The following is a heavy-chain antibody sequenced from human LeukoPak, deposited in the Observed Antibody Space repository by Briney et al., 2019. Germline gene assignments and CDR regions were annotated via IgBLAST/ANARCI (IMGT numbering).Heavy chain of an antibody. Sequence: GGSLRLSCAASGFTFSNYSMNWVRQAPGKGLEWVSSISSLSSYIYYADSLKGRFTISRDNAKNSLYLQMNSLRAEDTAVYYCASFPPYMVRTDAFDIWGQGTMVTVSS. CDR3: ASFPPYMVRTDAFDI. CDR1: GFTFSNYS. J-gene: IGHJ3*02. D-gene: IGHD3-10*01. CDR2: ISSLSSYI. V-gene: IGHV3-21*01.